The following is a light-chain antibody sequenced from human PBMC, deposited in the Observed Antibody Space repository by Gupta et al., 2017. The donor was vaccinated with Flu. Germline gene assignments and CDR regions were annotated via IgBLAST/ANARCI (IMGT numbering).Light chain of an antibody. V-gene: IGLV1-51*02. CDR2: EDN. CDR3: EVWDSRIDAAV. Sequence: KFTISWSASSSQIGSKYLCWYQQLPATAPNLLIFEDNRRHSAIPDRFSGSKSGTSATLGITGLQTGDEAVYYCEVWDSRIDAAVFGGGTELTVL. J-gene: IGLJ3*02. CDR1: SSQIGSKY.